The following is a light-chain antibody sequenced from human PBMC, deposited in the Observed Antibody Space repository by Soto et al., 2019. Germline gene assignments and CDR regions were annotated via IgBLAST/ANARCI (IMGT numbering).Light chain of an antibody. CDR2: GAS. Sequence: VLTQSPGTLSLSPGERATLSCRASQSLSSSFLAWYQKKPGLAPRLLLYGASNRATGTPDRFSGSGSGADCPLSVRRLEPEDFAVYFCLQYASPLYTFGQGTKLEIK. J-gene: IGKJ2*01. V-gene: IGKV3-20*01. CDR3: LQYASPLYT. CDR1: QSLSSSF.